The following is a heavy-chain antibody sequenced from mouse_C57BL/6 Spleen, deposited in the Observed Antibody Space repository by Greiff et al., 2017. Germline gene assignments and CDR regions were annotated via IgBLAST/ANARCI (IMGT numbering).Heavy chain of an antibody. J-gene: IGHJ2*01. CDR1: GYTFTDYN. CDR3: ARMSNGD. Sequence: VQLKESGPELVKPGASVKIPCKASGYTFTDYNMDWVKQSHGKSLEWIGDINPNNGGTIYNQKFKGKATLTVDKTSSTAYMELRSLTSEDTAVYYCARMSNGDWGQGTTLTVSS. V-gene: IGHV1-18*01. D-gene: IGHD2-5*01. CDR2: INPNNGGT.